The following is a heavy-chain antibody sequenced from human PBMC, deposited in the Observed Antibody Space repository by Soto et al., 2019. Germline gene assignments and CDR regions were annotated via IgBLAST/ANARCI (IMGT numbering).Heavy chain of an antibody. D-gene: IGHD3-9*01. V-gene: IGHV4-30-4*01. Sequence: SETLSLTCTVSGGSISSGDYYWSWIRQPPGKGLEWIGYIYYSGSTYYNPSLKSRVTISVDTSKNQFSLKLSSVTAADTAVYYCARGLTYYDILTGPVRLQYWFDPWGQGTLVTVSS. CDR2: IYYSGST. CDR1: GGSISSGDYY. J-gene: IGHJ5*02. CDR3: ARGLTYYDILTGPVRLQYWFDP.